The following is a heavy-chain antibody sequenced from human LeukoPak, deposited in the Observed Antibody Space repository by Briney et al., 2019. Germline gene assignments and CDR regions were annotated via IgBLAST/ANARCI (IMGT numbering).Heavy chain of an antibody. CDR1: GNSFSSDY. J-gene: IGHJ4*02. Sequence: GASVKVSCKASGNSFSSDYMHWVRQAPGQGLEWMGRIIPSGDITHYSQKLQGRVTITRDTSTTTVYMVLSSLRSEDTAVYYCTSEWELRGNGIYWGQGTLVTVSS. D-gene: IGHD1-26*01. CDR3: TSEWELRGNGIY. CDR2: IIPSGDIT. V-gene: IGHV1-46*03.